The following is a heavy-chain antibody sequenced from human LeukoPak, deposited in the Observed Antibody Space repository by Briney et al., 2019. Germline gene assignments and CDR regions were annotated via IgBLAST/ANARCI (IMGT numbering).Heavy chain of an antibody. J-gene: IGHJ4*02. Sequence: SGPTLVKPTQTLTLTCTFSGFSLSTSEVGVGWVRQPPGKALEWLALIYWDGDKRYSPSLKSRLTITKDTSKNQVVLTMTNMDPVDTATYYCAHWDGSGSRWGQGTLVTVSS. V-gene: IGHV2-5*02. CDR2: IYWDGDK. CDR3: AHWDGSGSR. CDR1: GFSLSTSEVG. D-gene: IGHD3-10*01.